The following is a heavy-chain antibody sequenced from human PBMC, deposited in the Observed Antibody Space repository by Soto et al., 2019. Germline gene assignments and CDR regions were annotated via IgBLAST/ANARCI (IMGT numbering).Heavy chain of an antibody. CDR3: ARVGAARAFDI. CDR1: GFTFSSYE. D-gene: IGHD6-6*01. CDR2: ISSSGSTI. V-gene: IGHV3-48*03. Sequence: GSLRLSCAASGFTFSSYEMNWVRQAPGKGLEWVSYISSSGSTIYYADSVKGRFTISRDNAKNSLYLQMNSLRAEDTAVYYCARVGAARAFDIWGQGTMVTVSS. J-gene: IGHJ3*02.